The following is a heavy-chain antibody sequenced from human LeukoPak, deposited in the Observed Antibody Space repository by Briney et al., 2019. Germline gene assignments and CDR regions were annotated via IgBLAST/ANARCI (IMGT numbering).Heavy chain of an antibody. CDR2: IIPILGIA. CDR1: GYTFTSYG. D-gene: IGHD6-19*01. J-gene: IGHJ4*02. V-gene: IGHV1-69*04. Sequence: SVKVSCKASGYTFTSYGISWVRQAPGQGLEWMGRIIPILGIANYAQKFQGRVTITADKSTSTAYMELSSLRSEDTAVYYCARDSSGWSVMDYWGQGTLVTVSS. CDR3: ARDSSGWSVMDY.